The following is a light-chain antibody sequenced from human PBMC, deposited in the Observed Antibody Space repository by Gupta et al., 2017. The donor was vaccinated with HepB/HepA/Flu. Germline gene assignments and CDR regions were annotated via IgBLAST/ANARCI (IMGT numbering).Light chain of an antibody. CDR2: GKN. J-gene: IGLJ2*01. CDR3: NARDSSGNHVV. CDR1: SLRSDY. Sequence: SELSQDLAVSVALGQTVRITCQGDSLRSDYASWYQQKPGQAPVLVIYGKNNRTSGIPVPFSGSSSRNAASLTLTVAQAEDEADYYCNARDSSGNHVVFGGGTKLTVL. V-gene: IGLV3-19*01.